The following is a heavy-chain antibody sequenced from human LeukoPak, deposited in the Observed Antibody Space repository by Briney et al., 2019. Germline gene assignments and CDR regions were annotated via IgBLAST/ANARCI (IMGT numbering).Heavy chain of an antibody. CDR3: AKCYSSSWYWFDP. CDR2: IYSGGST. J-gene: IGHJ5*02. D-gene: IGHD6-13*01. CDR1: GFTVSSNY. V-gene: IGHV3-53*01. Sequence: PGGSLRLSCAASGFTVSSNYMSWVRQAPGKGLEWVSVIYSGGSTYYADSVKGRFTISRDNSKNTLYLQMNSLRAEDTAVYYCAKCYSSSWYWFDPWGQGTLVTVSS.